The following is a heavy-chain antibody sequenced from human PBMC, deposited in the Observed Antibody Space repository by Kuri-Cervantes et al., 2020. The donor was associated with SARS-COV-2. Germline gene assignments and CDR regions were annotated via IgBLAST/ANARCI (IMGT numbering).Heavy chain of an antibody. CDR3: ARGVSHIAAAGLYYLDY. CDR2: INPSGGST. D-gene: IGHD6-13*01. J-gene: IGHJ4*02. Sequence: ASVKVSCKASGYAFTSYYMHWVRQAPGQGLEWMGIINPSGGSTSYAQKFQGRVTMTRDTSTSTVYMEPSSLRSEDTAVYYCARGVSHIAAAGLYYLDYWGQGTLVTVSS. V-gene: IGHV1-46*01. CDR1: GYAFTSYY.